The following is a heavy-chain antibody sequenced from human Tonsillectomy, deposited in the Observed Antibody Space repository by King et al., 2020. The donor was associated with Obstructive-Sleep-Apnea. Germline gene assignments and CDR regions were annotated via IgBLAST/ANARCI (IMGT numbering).Heavy chain of an antibody. D-gene: IGHD3-22*01. V-gene: IGHV3-21*01. Sequence: VQLVESGGGLVTPGGSLRLSCAASGFTFNTYSMNWVRQAPGKGLEWVSSITSRSYIYYVDSVKGRFTISRDNAKNSLYLQMNSLRAEDTAVYYCVGEDYYDSSGYPPLRYWGQGTLVTVSS. CDR1: GFTFNTYS. J-gene: IGHJ4*02. CDR2: ITSRSYI. CDR3: VGEDYYDSSGYPPLRY.